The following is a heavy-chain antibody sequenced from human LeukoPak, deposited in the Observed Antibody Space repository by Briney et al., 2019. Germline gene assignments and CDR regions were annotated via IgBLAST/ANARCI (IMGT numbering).Heavy chain of an antibody. D-gene: IGHD3-10*01. CDR2: INPSGGST. CDR1: GYTFTSYY. V-gene: IGHV1-46*01. Sequence: ASVKVSCKASGYTFTSYYMHWVRQAPGQGLEWMGIINPSGGSTSYAQKFQGRVTMTRDTSTSTVYMELSSLRSEDTAVYYCAVPGGLGSYTNAFDYWGQGTLVTVSS. J-gene: IGHJ4*02. CDR3: AVPGGLGSYTNAFDY.